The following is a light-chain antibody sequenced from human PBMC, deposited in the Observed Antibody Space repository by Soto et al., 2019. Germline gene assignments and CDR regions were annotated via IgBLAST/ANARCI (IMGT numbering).Light chain of an antibody. CDR3: QQYDNWPKT. J-gene: IGKJ1*01. CDR2: AAS. CDR1: QSISDN. V-gene: IGKV3-15*01. Sequence: EIVMTQSPATLSVSPGERATLSCRASQSISDNLAWYQQKPGQAPRLLIYAASTRATGIPARISGSGSGTGFTLTISSLQSEDFAVYYCQQYDNWPKTFGQGTKVEIK.